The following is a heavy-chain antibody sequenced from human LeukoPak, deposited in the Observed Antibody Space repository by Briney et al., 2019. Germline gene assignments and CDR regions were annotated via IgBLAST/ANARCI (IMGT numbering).Heavy chain of an antibody. V-gene: IGHV3-21*01. D-gene: IGHD4-17*01. J-gene: IGHJ4*02. CDR3: ARGNSGDYEY. CDR1: GFTFSSYS. CDR2: ISSSSSHI. Sequence: GGSLRLSCAASGFTFSSYSMNWVRQAPGKGLGWVSSISSSSSHIFYADSVKGRFTISRDNAKNSLYLEMNSLRAEDTAVYYCARGNSGDYEYWGQGTLVTVSS.